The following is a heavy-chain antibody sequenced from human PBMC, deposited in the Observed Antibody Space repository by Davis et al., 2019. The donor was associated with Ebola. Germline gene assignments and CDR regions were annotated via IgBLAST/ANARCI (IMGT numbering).Heavy chain of an antibody. J-gene: IGHJ4*02. D-gene: IGHD3-10*01. CDR3: AREDYGSGGNDFDY. Sequence: AASVKVSCNASGYTFTSYYMHWVRQAPVQGLEWMGIINPSGGSTSYAQKFQGRVTMTRETSTSTVYMELSSLRFEDTTVYYCAREDYGSGGNDFDYWGQGTLVTVSS. V-gene: IGHV1-46*01. CDR1: GYTFTSYY. CDR2: INPSGGST.